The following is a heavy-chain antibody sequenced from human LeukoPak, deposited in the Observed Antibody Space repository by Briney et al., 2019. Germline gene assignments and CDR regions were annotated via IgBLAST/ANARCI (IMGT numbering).Heavy chain of an antibody. D-gene: IGHD3-10*01. V-gene: IGHV3-23*01. CDR1: GFTFSSYA. Sequence: PGGSLRLSXAASGFTFSSYAMSWVRQAPGKGLEWVSVISGSGGSTYYADSVKGRFTISRDNSKNTLYLQMNSLRAEDTAVYYCAKDLLMVRGVTDYWGQGTLVTVSS. CDR2: ISGSGGST. CDR3: AKDLLMVRGVTDY. J-gene: IGHJ4*02.